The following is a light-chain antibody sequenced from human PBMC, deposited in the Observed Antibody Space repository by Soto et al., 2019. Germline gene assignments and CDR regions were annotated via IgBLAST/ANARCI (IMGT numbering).Light chain of an antibody. J-gene: IGLJ1*01. CDR1: SSNIGTNY. CDR2: RST. CDR3: TAWDDSLSGPLYV. Sequence: VLTQPPSVSGTPGQRVTITCSGSSSNIGTNYVYWYQQLPGTAPKLLIYRSTQRPSGVPDRFSGSKSVTSASLAISGLRSEDEADYYCTAWDDSLSGPLYVFGTGTKVTVL. V-gene: IGLV1-47*01.